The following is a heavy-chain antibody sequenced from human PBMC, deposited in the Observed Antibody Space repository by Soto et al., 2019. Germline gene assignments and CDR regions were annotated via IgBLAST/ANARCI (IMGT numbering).Heavy chain of an antibody. J-gene: IGHJ6*02. Sequence: QVQLVESGGGVVQPGRSLRLSCAASGFTFSSYGMHWVRQAPGKGMEWVAVIWYDGSNKYYADSVKGRFTISSDNSKNTLYLRMNSLRAEDTAVYYCARVDYYYYGMDFWGQGTTVTVAS. CDR1: GFTFSSYG. V-gene: IGHV3-33*01. CDR2: IWYDGSNK. CDR3: ARVDYYYYGMDF.